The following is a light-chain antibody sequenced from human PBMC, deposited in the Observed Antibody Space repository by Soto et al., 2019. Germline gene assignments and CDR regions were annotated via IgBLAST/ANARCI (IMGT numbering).Light chain of an antibody. V-gene: IGKV4-1*01. CDR3: QQYHTTPWT. J-gene: IGKJ1*01. CDR2: WAS. Sequence: DIVMTQSPDSLAVSLGERATINCKSSQSVLYTPNNKYYLAWYQQRPGQPPKSLIFWASTRESGVPDRLSGSGSGTDFTLTISSLQAEDVAVYYCQQYHTTPWTFGQGTKVEIK. CDR1: QSVLYTPNNKYY.